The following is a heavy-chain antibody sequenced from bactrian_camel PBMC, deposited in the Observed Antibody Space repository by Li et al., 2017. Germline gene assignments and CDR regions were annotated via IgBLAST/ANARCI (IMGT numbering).Heavy chain of an antibody. D-gene: IGHD4*01. J-gene: IGHJ6*01. CDR2: SNSGDFST. CDR3: AALRSCSISTVQYVTS. CDR1: GFTLSSYD. V-gene: IGHV3S40*01. Sequence: DVQLVESGGGSVQPGGSLRLSCVASGFTLSSYDWCWVRQAPGKGLEWVSPSNSGDFSTYYRASTKGRFTISQVSGDSTAYLQMNSLKPEDTAMYYCAALRSCSISTVQYVTSWGQGTQVTVS.